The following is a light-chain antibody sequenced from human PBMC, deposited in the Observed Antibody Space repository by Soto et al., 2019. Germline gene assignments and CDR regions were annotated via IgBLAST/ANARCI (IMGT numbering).Light chain of an antibody. CDR1: QSVSNY. V-gene: IGKV3-11*01. CDR2: NAS. CDR3: QQRSSWPLT. Sequence: EIVLTQSPATLSLSPGERATLSCRASQSVSNYLVWYQQKLGQPPRLLIYNASNRATGIPARFSGSGSGTDFTLTSSSLEPDDFAVYYCQQRSSWPLTFGQGTRLEIK. J-gene: IGKJ5*01.